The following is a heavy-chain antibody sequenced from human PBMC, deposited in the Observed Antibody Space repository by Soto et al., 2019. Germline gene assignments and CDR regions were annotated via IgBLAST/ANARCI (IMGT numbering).Heavy chain of an antibody. J-gene: IGHJ5*02. D-gene: IGHD2-15*01. CDR3: AGGAVVVVAGNWFDP. V-gene: IGHV4-34*01. CDR2: INHSGST. CDR1: GGSFSGYY. Sequence: NPSETLSLTCAVYGGSFSGYYWSWIRQPPGKGLEWIGEINHSGSTNYNPSLKSRVTISVDTSKNQFSLKLSSVTAADTAVYYCAGGAVVVVAGNWFDPWGQGTLVTVSS.